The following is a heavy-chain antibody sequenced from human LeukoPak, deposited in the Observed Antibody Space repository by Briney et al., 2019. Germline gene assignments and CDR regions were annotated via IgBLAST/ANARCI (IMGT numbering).Heavy chain of an antibody. V-gene: IGHV1-69*05. D-gene: IGHD6-13*01. J-gene: IGHJ4*02. CDR2: IIPIFGTA. CDR3: ARGYMAAELDY. Sequence: ASVKVSCKASGGTFNRYAISWVRQAPGQGLEWMVSIIPIFGTANYPQNFQRRVTITTDESTSTPFLELSSLRSEDTAVYYCARGYMAAELDYWGQGTLVTVSS. CDR1: GGTFNRYA.